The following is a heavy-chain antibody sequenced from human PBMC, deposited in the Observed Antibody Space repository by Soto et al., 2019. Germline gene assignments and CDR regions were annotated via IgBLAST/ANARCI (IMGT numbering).Heavy chain of an antibody. CDR3: ARRRYCSSTSCEENNWFDP. D-gene: IGHD2-2*01. Sequence: SETLSLTCTVSGGSISSYYWSWIRQPAGKGLEWIGRIYTSGSTNYNPSLKSRVTMSVDTSKNQFSLKLSSVTAADTAVYYCARRRYCSSTSCEENNWFDPWGQGTLVTVS. CDR1: GGSISSYY. J-gene: IGHJ5*02. V-gene: IGHV4-4*07. CDR2: IYTSGST.